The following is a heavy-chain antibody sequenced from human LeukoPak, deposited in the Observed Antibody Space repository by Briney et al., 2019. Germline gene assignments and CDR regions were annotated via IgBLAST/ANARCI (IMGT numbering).Heavy chain of an antibody. CDR1: GYSISSGYY. D-gene: IGHD2-2*01. Sequence: SETLSLTCAVSGYSISSGYYWGWIRQPPGKGLEWIGSIYHSGSTYYNPSLKSRVTISVDTSKNQFSLKLSPVTAADTAVYYCARKYCSSTSCYDGEYYFDYWGQGTLVTVSS. J-gene: IGHJ4*02. V-gene: IGHV4-38-2*01. CDR2: IYHSGST. CDR3: ARKYCSSTSCYDGEYYFDY.